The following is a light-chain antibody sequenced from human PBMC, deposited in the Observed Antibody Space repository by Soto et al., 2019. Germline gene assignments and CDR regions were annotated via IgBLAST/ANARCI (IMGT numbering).Light chain of an antibody. V-gene: IGKV1-5*01. CDR2: DAS. CDR1: QSISGW. Sequence: DIQMTQSPSSLSASVGDSVTITCRASQSISGWLAWYQQKPGEAPKVLIYDASSLESGVPSRFSGSGSGTEFTLTISSLQPDDLTTYYCQHYDSYPWAFGQGTKVEI. CDR3: QHYDSYPWA. J-gene: IGKJ1*01.